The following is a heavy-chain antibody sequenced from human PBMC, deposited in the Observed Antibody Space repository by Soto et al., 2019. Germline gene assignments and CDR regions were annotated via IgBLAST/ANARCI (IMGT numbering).Heavy chain of an antibody. CDR1: GFTFSSYW. Sequence: EVQLVESGGGLVQPGGSLRLSCSASGFTFSSYWMTWVRQAPGKGLEWVANIKQDGSEKYYVDSVKGRFTISRDNAKNSLYLQMDSLRAKDTAVYYCAGGTGWIFDYWGQGTLVTVSS. CDR2: IKQDGSEK. V-gene: IGHV3-7*01. CDR3: AGGTGWIFDY. J-gene: IGHJ4*02. D-gene: IGHD2-15*01.